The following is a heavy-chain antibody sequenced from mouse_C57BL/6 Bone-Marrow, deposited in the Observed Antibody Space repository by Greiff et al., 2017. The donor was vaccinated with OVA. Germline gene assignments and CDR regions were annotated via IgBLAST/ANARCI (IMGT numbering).Heavy chain of an antibody. V-gene: IGHV1-59*01. D-gene: IGHD2-2*01. CDR1: GYTFNSYW. Sequence: QVQLQQPGAELVRPGTSVKLSCKASGYTFNSYWMHWVKQRPGQGLEWIGVIDPSDSYTNYNQKFKGKATLTVDTSSSTAYMQLSSLTSEDSAVYYCARVGWLLDYWGQGTTLTVSS. CDR3: ARVGWLLDY. CDR2: IDPSDSYT. J-gene: IGHJ2*01.